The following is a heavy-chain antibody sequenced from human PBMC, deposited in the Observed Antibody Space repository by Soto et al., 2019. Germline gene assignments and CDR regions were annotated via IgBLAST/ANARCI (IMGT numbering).Heavy chain of an antibody. CDR2: IYYSGST. Sequence: QVQLQESGPGLVKPSETLSLTCTVSGGSISSYYWSWIRQPPGKGLGWIGYIYYSGSTNYNPSPKSRVTISVATSKNQFSLKLSSVTAADTAVYYCAHAHGATKDWFDPCGQGTLVTVSS. J-gene: IGHJ5*02. V-gene: IGHV4-59*08. CDR3: AHAHGATKDWFDP. CDR1: GGSISSYY. D-gene: IGHD4-17*01.